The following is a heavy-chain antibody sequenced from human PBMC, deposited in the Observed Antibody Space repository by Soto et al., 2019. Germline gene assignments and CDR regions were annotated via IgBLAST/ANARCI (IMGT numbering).Heavy chain of an antibody. CDR1: GESFSGYY. D-gene: IGHD3-16*02. V-gene: IGHV4-34*01. J-gene: IGHJ6*02. Sequence: SETPSLTCAVYGESFSGYYWSWIRQPPGKGLEWIGEINHSGSTNYNPSLKSRVTISVDTSKNQFSLKLSSVTAADTAVYYCASRYIGTFRDYYGMDVWGQGTTVTVS. CDR3: ASRYIGTFRDYYGMDV. CDR2: INHSGST.